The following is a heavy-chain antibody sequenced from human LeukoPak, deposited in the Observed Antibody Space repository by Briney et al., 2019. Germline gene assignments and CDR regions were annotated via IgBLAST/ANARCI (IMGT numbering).Heavy chain of an antibody. Sequence: KVSCKASGGTFSSYAISWVRQAPGQGLEWMGRIIPILGIANYAQKFQGRVTITADKSTSTAHMELSSLRSEDTAVYYCARDLSPQYSSSSFYGMDVWGQGTTVTVSS. D-gene: IGHD6-6*01. CDR3: ARDLSPQYSSSSFYGMDV. J-gene: IGHJ6*02. V-gene: IGHV1-69*04. CDR1: GGTFSSYA. CDR2: IIPILGIA.